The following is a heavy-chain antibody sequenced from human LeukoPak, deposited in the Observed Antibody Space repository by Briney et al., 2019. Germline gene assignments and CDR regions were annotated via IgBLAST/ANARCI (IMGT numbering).Heavy chain of an antibody. J-gene: IGHJ5*02. Sequence: PSETLSLTCTVSGVSITSNYWSWIRQPAGKGLEWIGRLYTSGSTNYNPSLKSRVTLSVDTSKNQFSLRLSSVTAADTAVYYCAGDTGYANRFDPWGQGTLVTVSS. CDR1: GVSITSNY. V-gene: IGHV4-4*07. CDR2: LYTSGST. D-gene: IGHD5-18*01. CDR3: AGDTGYANRFDP.